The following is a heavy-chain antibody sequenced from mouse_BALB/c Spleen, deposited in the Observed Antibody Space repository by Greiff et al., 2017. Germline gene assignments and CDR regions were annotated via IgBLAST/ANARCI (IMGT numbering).Heavy chain of an antibody. CDR2: INPSNGGT. CDR3: TRTQYGYFDV. J-gene: IGHJ1*01. Sequence: VQLQQSGAELVKPGASVKLSCKASGYTFTSYYMYWVKQRPGQGLEWIGEINPSNGGTNFNEKFKSKATLTVDKSSSTAYMQLSSLTSEDSAVYYCTRTQYGYFDVWGEGTTVTVSS. CDR1: GYTFTSYY. V-gene: IGHV1S81*02.